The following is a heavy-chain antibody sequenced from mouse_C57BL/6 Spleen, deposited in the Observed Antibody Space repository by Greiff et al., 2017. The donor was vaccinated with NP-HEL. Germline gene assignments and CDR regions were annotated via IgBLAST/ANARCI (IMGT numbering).Heavy chain of an antibody. CDR2: ISDGGSYT. Sequence: EVHLVESGGGLVKPGGSLKLSCAASGFTFSSYAMSWVRQTPEKRLEWVATISDGGSYTYYPDNVKGRFTISRDNAKNNLYLQMSHLKSEDTAMYYWARDRGYGSSYVRDFDVWGTGTTVTVSS. V-gene: IGHV5-4*01. J-gene: IGHJ1*03. CDR3: ARDRGYGSSYVRDFDV. CDR1: GFTFSSYA. D-gene: IGHD1-1*01.